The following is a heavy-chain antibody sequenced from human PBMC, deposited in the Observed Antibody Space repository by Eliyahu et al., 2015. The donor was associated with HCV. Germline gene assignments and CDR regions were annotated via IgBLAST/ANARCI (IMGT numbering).Heavy chain of an antibody. CDR2: ISYDGSNK. V-gene: IGHV3-30*18. J-gene: IGHJ6*02. D-gene: IGHD2-21*01. CDR1: GFXFXSYG. Sequence: QVQLVESGGGVVQPGRSLRLSCAASGFXFXSYGMXWVRQAPGKGLEWVAVISYDGSNKYYADSVKGRFTISRDNSKNTLYLQMNSLRAEDTAVYYCAKDMGGDLYYYGMDVWGQGTTVTVSS. CDR3: AKDMGGDLYYYGMDV.